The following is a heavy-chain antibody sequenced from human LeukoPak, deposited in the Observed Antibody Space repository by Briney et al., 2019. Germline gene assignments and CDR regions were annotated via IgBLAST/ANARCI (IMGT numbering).Heavy chain of an antibody. CDR1: GFTFSSYS. Sequence: GGSLRLSCAASGFTFSSYSMNWVRQAPGKGLEWVSSISSSSSYIYYADSVKGRFTISGDNAKNSLYLQMNSLRAEDTAVYYCAREEIQLYNWFDPWGQGTLVTVSS. D-gene: IGHD5-18*01. J-gene: IGHJ5*02. CDR3: AREEIQLYNWFDP. CDR2: ISSSSSYI. V-gene: IGHV3-21*01.